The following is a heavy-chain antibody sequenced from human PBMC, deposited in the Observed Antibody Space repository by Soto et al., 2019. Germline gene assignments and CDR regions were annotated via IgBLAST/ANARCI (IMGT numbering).Heavy chain of an antibody. V-gene: IGHV1-18*01. J-gene: IGHJ6*03. D-gene: IGHD6-19*01. CDR3: ARDRGVAPPVAGNTHYYYDMDV. CDR2: ISAFNGNT. Sequence: QDQLLQSGAEVKKPGASVTVSCKASGYSFTNYGITWVRQAPGPGLEWMGGISAFNGNTHYAQKLQGRVTMTTDASTSTAFLELRSLRSDDTAVYYCARDRGVAPPVAGNTHYYYDMDVWGKGTTVTVSS. CDR1: GYSFTNYG.